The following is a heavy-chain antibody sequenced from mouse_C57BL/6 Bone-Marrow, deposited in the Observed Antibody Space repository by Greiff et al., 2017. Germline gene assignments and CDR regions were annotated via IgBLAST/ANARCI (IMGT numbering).Heavy chain of an antibody. V-gene: IGHV1-69*01. J-gene: IGHJ1*03. Sequence: QVQLQQPGAELVMPGASVKLSCKASGYTFTSSWMHWVKQRPGQGLEWIGEIDPSDSYTNYNQKFKGKSTLTVDKSSSTAYMQLSSLTSEDSAVYYCAREEDYYGSSPYWYFDVWGTGTTVTVSS. CDR1: GYTFTSSW. D-gene: IGHD1-1*01. CDR3: AREEDYYGSSPYWYFDV. CDR2: IDPSDSYT.